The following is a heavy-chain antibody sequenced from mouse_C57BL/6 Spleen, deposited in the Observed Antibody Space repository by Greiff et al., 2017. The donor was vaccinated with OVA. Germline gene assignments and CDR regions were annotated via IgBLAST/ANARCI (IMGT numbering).Heavy chain of an antibody. Sequence: EVKLLESGPGLVKPSQSLSLTCSVTGYSITSGYYWNWIRQFPGNKLEWMGYISYDGSNNYNPSLKNRISITRDTSKNQFFLKLNSVTTEDTATYYCARDELRSYDYWGQGTTLTVSS. CDR3: ARDELRSYDY. CDR1: GYSITSGYY. V-gene: IGHV3-6*01. J-gene: IGHJ2*01. CDR2: ISYDGSN. D-gene: IGHD1-1*01.